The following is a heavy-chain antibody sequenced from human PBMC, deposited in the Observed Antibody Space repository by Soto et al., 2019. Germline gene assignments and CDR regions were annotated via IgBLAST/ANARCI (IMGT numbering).Heavy chain of an antibody. CDR1: GYTFTSYD. Sequence: QVQLVQSGAEVKKPGASVKVSCQASGYTFTSYDINWVRQATGQGLEWMGWMNPNNTNTGYAQKFQGRPTRTRNTAMGTAYGELSSLTSEDTAVYYWARGFRPEVGGGYDYWGQGTRVPVSS. J-gene: IGHJ4*02. V-gene: IGHV1-8*01. CDR3: ARGFRPEVGGGYDY. D-gene: IGHD3-16*01. CDR2: MNPNNTNT.